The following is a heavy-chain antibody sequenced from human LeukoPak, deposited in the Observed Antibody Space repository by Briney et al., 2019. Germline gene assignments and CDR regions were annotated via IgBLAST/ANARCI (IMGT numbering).Heavy chain of an antibody. Sequence: NTSETLSLTCTVSGGSISNYYWNWIRQPPGKELEWIGYIYYSGSTNYNPSLKSRVTISVDTSKNQFSLKLNSVTAADTAVYYCAREIPVTTFWSRNYMDVWGKGTTVTVSS. CDR1: GGSISNYY. CDR3: AREIPVTTFWSRNYMDV. CDR2: IYYSGST. J-gene: IGHJ6*03. D-gene: IGHD4-11*01. V-gene: IGHV4-59*01.